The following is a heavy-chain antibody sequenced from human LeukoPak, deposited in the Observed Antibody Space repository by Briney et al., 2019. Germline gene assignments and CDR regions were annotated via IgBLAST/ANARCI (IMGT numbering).Heavy chain of an antibody. D-gene: IGHD5-24*01. J-gene: IGHJ4*02. CDR1: GFTFSSCG. CDR2: SSSCSSYR. V-gene: IGHV3-21*01. Sequence: GGSLTLSCAASGFTFSSCGMNWVRQAPGKGLELVWSSSSCSSYRYYEDSVKGRCTIFRVDAKNSLYLQMNSLRAEHTAVYYCARDIMGDGYHDYWGEGTLVTVSS. CDR3: ARDIMGDGYHDY.